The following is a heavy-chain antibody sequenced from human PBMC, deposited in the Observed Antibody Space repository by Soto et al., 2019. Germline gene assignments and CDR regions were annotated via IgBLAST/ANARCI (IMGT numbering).Heavy chain of an antibody. CDR1: GGSFSSYT. Sequence: SVKVSCKASGGSFSSYTISWVRQAPGQGLEWMGRIIPILGIANYAQKFQGRVTITADKSTSTAYMELSSLRSEDTAVYYCAGYSSSPRVSDYWGQGTLVPVSS. CDR2: IIPILGIA. D-gene: IGHD6-13*01. V-gene: IGHV1-69*02. J-gene: IGHJ4*02. CDR3: AGYSSSPRVSDY.